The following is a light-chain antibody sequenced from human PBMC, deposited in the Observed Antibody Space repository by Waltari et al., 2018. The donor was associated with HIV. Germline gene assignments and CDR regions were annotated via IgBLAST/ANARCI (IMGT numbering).Light chain of an antibody. CDR2: DVS. CDR1: SSDVGVSNY. J-gene: IGLJ3*02. V-gene: IGLV2-14*03. Sequence: QSALTQPASVSGSPGQSLTLSCTPTSSDVGVSNYLSCSQHHPGNATKLMIYDVSKRPAGVANRFSRSKSGNTAALTISGLQAEDEADYYCSSYTSSSTLERVFGGGTKLTVL. CDR3: SSYTSSSTLERV.